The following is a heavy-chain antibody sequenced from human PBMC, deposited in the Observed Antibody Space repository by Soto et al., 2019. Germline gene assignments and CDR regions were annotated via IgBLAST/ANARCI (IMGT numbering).Heavy chain of an antibody. CDR3: ARDWAPTRANYDFWRLNYYFDY. D-gene: IGHD3-3*01. J-gene: IGHJ4*02. CDR2: ISAYNGNT. Sequence: ASVKVSCKASGYTFTSYGISWVRQAPGQGLEWMGWISAYNGNTNYAQKLQGRVTMTTDTSTSTAYMELRSLRSDDTAVYYCARDWAPTRANYDFWRLNYYFDYWGQGTLVTVSS. V-gene: IGHV1-18*01. CDR1: GYTFTSYG.